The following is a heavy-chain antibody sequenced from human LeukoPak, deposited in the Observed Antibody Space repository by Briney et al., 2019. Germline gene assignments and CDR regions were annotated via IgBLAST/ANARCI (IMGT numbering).Heavy chain of an antibody. D-gene: IGHD6-13*01. CDR2: ISADNGNT. Sequence: GDSVKVSCKASGYTFTSYAISWVRQAPGQGLEWMGWISADNGNTDYAQKFQGRVTITADESTSTAYMELSSLRSEDTAVYYCARDRAAAGLNNWFDPWGQGTRVTVSS. V-gene: IGHV1-18*01. CDR1: GYTFTSYA. J-gene: IGHJ5*02. CDR3: ARDRAAAGLNNWFDP.